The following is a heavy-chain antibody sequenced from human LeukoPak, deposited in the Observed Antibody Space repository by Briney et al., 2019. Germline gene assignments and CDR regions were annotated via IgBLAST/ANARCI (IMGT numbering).Heavy chain of an antibody. D-gene: IGHD6-19*01. Sequence: QPGRSLRLSCAASGFTFSTYGMHWVRQAPGKGLEWVAVISYDGSNKYYADSVKGRFTISRDNSKNTLYLQMNSPRAEDTAVYYCAKDFGRLQWLLYYFDYWGQGTLVTVSS. V-gene: IGHV3-30*18. CDR1: GFTFSTYG. CDR3: AKDFGRLQWLLYYFDY. J-gene: IGHJ4*02. CDR2: ISYDGSNK.